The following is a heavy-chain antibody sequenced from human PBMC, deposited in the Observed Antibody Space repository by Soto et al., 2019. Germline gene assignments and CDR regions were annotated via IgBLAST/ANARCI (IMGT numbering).Heavy chain of an antibody. Sequence: EVQLVESGGGLVKPGGSLRLSCAASGFTFSNAWMNWVRQAPGKGLEWVGRIKSKTDGGTTDYAARVKGRFTISRDDSKNTLYLQMNSLKTEDTAVYYCTTCRSSGLPNLRVDYWVQGTLVTDSS. CDR2: IKSKTDGGTT. CDR3: TTCRSSGLPNLRVDY. V-gene: IGHV3-15*07. CDR1: GFTFSNAW. D-gene: IGHD5-18*01. J-gene: IGHJ4*02.